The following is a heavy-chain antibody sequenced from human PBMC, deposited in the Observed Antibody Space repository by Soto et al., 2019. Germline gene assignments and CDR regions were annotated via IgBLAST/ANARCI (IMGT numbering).Heavy chain of an antibody. V-gene: IGHV4-34*01. CDR1: GGSFSGYY. J-gene: IGHJ4*02. CDR2: INHSGST. D-gene: IGHD3-10*01. CDR3: ARGSITMVRGVMGY. Sequence: SETLSLTCAVYGGSFSGYYWSWIRQPPGKGLEWIGEINHSGSTNYNPSLKSRVTISVDTSKNQFSLKLSSVTAADTAVYYCARGSITMVRGVMGYWGQGTLVTVSS.